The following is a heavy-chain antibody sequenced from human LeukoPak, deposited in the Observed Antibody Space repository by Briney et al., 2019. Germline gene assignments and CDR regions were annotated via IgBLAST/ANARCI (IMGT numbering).Heavy chain of an antibody. CDR3: ARGGETWLVPAANFHFDY. D-gene: IGHD2-2*01. CDR1: GGSISSYY. J-gene: IGHJ4*02. CDR2: IYYSGST. V-gene: IGHV4-59*01. Sequence: PSETLSLTCTVSGGSISSYYWSWIRQPPGKGLEWIGYIYYSGSTNYNPSLKSRVTMSVDTSKNQFSLKLSSVTAADTAVYYCARGGETWLVPAANFHFDYWGQGTLVTVSS.